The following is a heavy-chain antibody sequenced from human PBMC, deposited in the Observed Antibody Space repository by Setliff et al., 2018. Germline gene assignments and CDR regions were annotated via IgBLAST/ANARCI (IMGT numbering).Heavy chain of an antibody. Sequence: PSETLSLTCTVSGGSISPYFWSWIRQPPGKGLEWIGYIYHNGNTNFNPSLKTRVTMSVDPSKNQFALSLRSVTAADTAVYYCVRDRTAYSYGLDVWAQGTTVTVSS. J-gene: IGHJ6*02. CDR1: GGSISPYF. CDR3: VRDRTAYSYGLDV. D-gene: IGHD5-18*01. CDR2: IYHNGNT. V-gene: IGHV4-59*01.